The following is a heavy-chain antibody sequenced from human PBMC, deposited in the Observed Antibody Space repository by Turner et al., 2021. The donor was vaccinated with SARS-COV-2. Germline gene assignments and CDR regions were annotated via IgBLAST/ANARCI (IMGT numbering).Heavy chain of an antibody. J-gene: IGHJ5*02. Sequence: QVQLVESGGGVVQPGRSLRLSCAASGFTFRSYAMHWVRQAQGKGREWVAVIWYDGSNKYYADSVKGRFTISRDNSKNTLYLQMNSLRAEDTAVYYCARDRGLSYDFWSGYYETWFDPWGQGTLVTVSS. CDR3: ARDRGLSYDFWSGYYETWFDP. CDR1: GFTFRSYA. CDR2: IWYDGSNK. V-gene: IGHV3-33*01. D-gene: IGHD3-3*01.